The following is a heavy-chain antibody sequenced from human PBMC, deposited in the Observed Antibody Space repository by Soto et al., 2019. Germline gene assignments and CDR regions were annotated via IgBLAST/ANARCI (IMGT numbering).Heavy chain of an antibody. D-gene: IGHD3-3*01. V-gene: IGHV1-3*01. J-gene: IGHJ4*02. CDR2: INGENGNT. Sequence: VQLVQSGAEVKTPGASVKVSCKAFGYTFIRYAMHWVRQAPGQRLEWMGWINGENGNTRYSGNFQGRVTITRDTSASTVYMELSSLSCEDTALYYCARDQMTIFGVVSPSLDYWGQGTLVTVSS. CDR1: GYTFIRYA. CDR3: ARDQMTIFGVVSPSLDY.